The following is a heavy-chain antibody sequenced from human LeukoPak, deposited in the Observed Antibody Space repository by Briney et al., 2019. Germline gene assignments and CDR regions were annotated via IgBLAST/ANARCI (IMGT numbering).Heavy chain of an antibody. CDR3: ARVATYYDFWSGYYGYYFDY. CDR2: IYTSGST. Sequence: PSQTLSLTCTVSGGSISSGSYYWSWIRQPAGKGLEWIGRIYTSGSTNYNPSLKSRVTISVDTSKNQFSLKLSSVTAADTAVYYCARVATYYDFWSGYYGYYFDYWGQGTLVTVSS. CDR1: GGSISSGSYY. J-gene: IGHJ4*02. D-gene: IGHD3-3*01. V-gene: IGHV4-61*02.